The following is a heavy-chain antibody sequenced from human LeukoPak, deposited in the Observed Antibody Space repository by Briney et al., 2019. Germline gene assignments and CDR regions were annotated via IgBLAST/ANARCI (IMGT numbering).Heavy chain of an antibody. CDR3: TRWDDILTGQPSNY. CDR1: GYTFTSYD. J-gene: IGHJ4*01. D-gene: IGHD3-9*01. Sequence: ASVKVSCKASGYTFTSYDINWVRQATGQGLEWMGWMNPNSGNTGYAQKYQSRVTLTRDTSITTAYMELSSLRSEDTAVYYCTRWDDILTGQPSNYWGQGTLVTVSS. V-gene: IGHV1-8*01. CDR2: MNPNSGNT.